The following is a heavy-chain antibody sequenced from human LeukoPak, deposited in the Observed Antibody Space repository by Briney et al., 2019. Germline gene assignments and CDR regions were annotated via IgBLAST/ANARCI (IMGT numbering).Heavy chain of an antibody. V-gene: IGHV3-23*01. CDR2: ISGSGGST. J-gene: IGHJ4*02. Sequence: GGSLRLSCAASGFTFSSYAMSWVRQTPGKGLEWVSTISGSGGSTYYADSVKGRFTISRDNSKNTLYLQMNSLRAEDTAVYYCANSIAAADYWGQGTLVTVSS. CDR3: ANSIAAADY. D-gene: IGHD6-13*01. CDR1: GFTFSSYA.